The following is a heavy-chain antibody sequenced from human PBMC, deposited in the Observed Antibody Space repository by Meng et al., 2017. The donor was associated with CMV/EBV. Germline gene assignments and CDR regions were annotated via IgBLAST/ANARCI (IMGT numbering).Heavy chain of an antibody. Sequence: GESLKISCAASGFTFSSYAMRWVRQAPGRGLEWVSAISGSGGSTYYADSVKGRFTISRDNSKNTLCLQMSSLRAEDTAVYYCARDLLKGGIAARPAGMGYWGQGTLVTVSS. D-gene: IGHD6-6*01. CDR3: ARDLLKGGIAARPAGMGY. CDR1: GFTFSSYA. J-gene: IGHJ4*02. V-gene: IGHV3-23*01. CDR2: ISGSGGST.